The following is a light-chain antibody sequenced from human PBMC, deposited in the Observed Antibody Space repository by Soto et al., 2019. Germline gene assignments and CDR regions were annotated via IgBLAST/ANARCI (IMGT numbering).Light chain of an antibody. V-gene: IGLV1-40*01. Sequence: QSVLTQPPSVSGAPGQRVTISCTGSSSNIGAGYDVHWYQQLPGTAPKLMIYEVSNRPSGVSNRFSGSKSGNTASLTISGLQAEDEADYYCSSYTRSSTRVFGGGTKVTVL. CDR2: EVS. J-gene: IGLJ2*01. CDR1: SSNIGAGYD. CDR3: SSYTRSSTRV.